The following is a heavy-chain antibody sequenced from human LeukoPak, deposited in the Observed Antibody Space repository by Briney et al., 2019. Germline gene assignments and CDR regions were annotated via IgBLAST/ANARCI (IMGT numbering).Heavy chain of an antibody. Sequence: PSETLSLTCTVSGGSISSYYWSWIRQPPGKGLEWIGYIYYSGSTFYNPSLKSRVTISVDTSKNQFSLKLSSVTAADTAVYYCARENGWLRDYAEYYYGMDVWGQGTTVTVSS. J-gene: IGHJ6*02. CDR3: ARENGWLRDYAEYYYGMDV. D-gene: IGHD5-12*01. CDR1: GGSISSYY. CDR2: IYYSGST. V-gene: IGHV4-59*12.